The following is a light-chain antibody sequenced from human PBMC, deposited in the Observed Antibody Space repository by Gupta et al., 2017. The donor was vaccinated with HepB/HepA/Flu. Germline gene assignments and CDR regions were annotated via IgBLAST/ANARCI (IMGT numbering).Light chain of an antibody. CDR2: HAS. CDR3: HQYHSSPVT. J-gene: IGKJ4*01. CDR1: QKIHSNS. Sequence: EFVLTQPPGTLSLSPGERATLPCRASQKIHSNSVAWYQQKPGQAPRLLIYHASSRATGTPDRFGGGGSGTDFTLTISRLEPEDFAVYYCHQYHSSPVTFGGGTKVQI. V-gene: IGKV3-20*01.